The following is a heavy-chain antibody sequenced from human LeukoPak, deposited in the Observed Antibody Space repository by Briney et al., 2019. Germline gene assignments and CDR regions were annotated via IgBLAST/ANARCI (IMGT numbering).Heavy chain of an antibody. CDR1: GFTFSSYG. CDR3: AKDRTGTTGRDWLDP. V-gene: IGHV3-23*01. D-gene: IGHD1-1*01. J-gene: IGHJ5*02. Sequence: GGTLLLSCAASGFTFSSYGMGWARQAPGKGLEGVSSISGGGDGTYYAGSVKGRFTISRDNSKNTLFLQMNSLRGEDTAVYYCAKDRTGTTGRDWLDPWGQGTLVTVSS. CDR2: ISGGGDGT.